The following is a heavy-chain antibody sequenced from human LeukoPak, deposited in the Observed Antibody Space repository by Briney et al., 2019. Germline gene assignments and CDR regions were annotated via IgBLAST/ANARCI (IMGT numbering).Heavy chain of an antibody. CDR3: AREPAPYYFDY. V-gene: IGHV4-39*07. CDR1: GGSISSSSYY. Sequence: SETLSLTCTVSGGSISSSSYYWGWIRQPPGKGLEWIGSIYYSGSTYYNPSLKSRVTISVDKSKNQFSLKLGSVTAADTAVYYCAREPAPYYFDYWGQGTLVTVSS. CDR2: IYYSGST. J-gene: IGHJ4*02. D-gene: IGHD1-14*01.